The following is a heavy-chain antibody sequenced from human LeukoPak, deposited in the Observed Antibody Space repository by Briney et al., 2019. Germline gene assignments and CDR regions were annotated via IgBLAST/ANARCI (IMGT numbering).Heavy chain of an antibody. CDR1: GFTFSSYS. CDR3: AKIGGGSGWPFDY. V-gene: IGHV3-21*04. Sequence: GGSLRLSCAASGFTFSSYSMNWVRQAPGKGLEWVSSISSSSSYIYYADSVKGRFTISRDNAKNSLYLQMNSLRAEDTALYYCAKIGGGSGWPFDYWGQGTLVTVSS. CDR2: ISSSSSYI. J-gene: IGHJ4*02. D-gene: IGHD6-19*01.